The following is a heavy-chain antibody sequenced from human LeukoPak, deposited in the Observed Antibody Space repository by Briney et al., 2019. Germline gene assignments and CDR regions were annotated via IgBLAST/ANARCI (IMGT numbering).Heavy chain of an antibody. V-gene: IGHV3-7*01. CDR3: AKDGRGLRFLEWSLDY. CDR2: IKDDGSDK. D-gene: IGHD3-3*01. Sequence: GGSLRLSCGASGFTFRNFWMNWVRQAPGKGLEWVANIKDDGSDKYYVDSVKGRFSISKDNAKNSLYLQMNSLRVEDTAVYYCAKDGRGLRFLEWSLDYWGQGTLVTVSS. J-gene: IGHJ4*02. CDR1: GFTFRNFW.